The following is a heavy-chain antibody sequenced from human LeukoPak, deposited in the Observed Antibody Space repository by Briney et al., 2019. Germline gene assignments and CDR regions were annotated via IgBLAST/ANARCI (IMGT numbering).Heavy chain of an antibody. V-gene: IGHV3-23*01. J-gene: IGHJ3*02. D-gene: IGHD5-18*01. CDR1: GFTFSSYA. CDR2: ISGSGGST. CDR3: AKDVKYSYGLWGFDI. Sequence: GGSLRLSCAASGFTFSSYAMSWVRQAPGKGLEWASAISGSGGSTYYADSVKGRFTISRDNSKNTLYLQMNSLRAEDTAVYYCAKDVKYSYGLWGFDIWGQGTMVTVSS.